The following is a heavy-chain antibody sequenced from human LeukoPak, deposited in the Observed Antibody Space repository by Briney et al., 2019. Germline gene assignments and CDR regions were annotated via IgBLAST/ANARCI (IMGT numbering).Heavy chain of an antibody. V-gene: IGHV3-21*01. J-gene: IGHJ5*02. CDR3: ARDRNGDYEVDNWFDP. Sequence: PGGSLRLSCAASGFTFRTYSMNWVRQAPGKGLEWVSSISSSSSYIYYADSVKGRFTISRDNAKNSLYLQMNSLRAEDTAVYYCARDRNGDYEVDNWFDPWGQGTLVTVSS. CDR2: ISSSSSYI. D-gene: IGHD4-17*01. CDR1: GFTFRTYS.